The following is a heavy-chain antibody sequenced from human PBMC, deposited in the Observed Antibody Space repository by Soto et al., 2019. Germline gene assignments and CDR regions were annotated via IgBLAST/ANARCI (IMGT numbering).Heavy chain of an antibody. V-gene: IGHV1-46*01. Sequence: ASVKVSCKASGYTFTSYYMHWVRQAPGQGLEWMGIINPSGGSTSYAQKLQGRVTMTRDTSTSTVYMELSSLRSEDTAVYYCARERRDIVVVVAATAGYFDLWGRGTLVTVSS. D-gene: IGHD2-15*01. CDR1: GYTFTSYY. CDR2: INPSGGST. CDR3: ARERRDIVVVVAATAGYFDL. J-gene: IGHJ2*01.